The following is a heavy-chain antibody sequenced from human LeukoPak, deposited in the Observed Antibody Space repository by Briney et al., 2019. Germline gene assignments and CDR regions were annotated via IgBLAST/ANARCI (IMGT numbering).Heavy chain of an antibody. J-gene: IGHJ4*02. Sequence: PSQTLSLTCTVSGGSISSGGYYWSWIRQPPGKGLEWIGNIYHSGSTYYNPSLKSRVTISVDRSKNQFSLKLSSVTAADTAVYYCAVFWSGFLDYWGQGTLVTVSS. CDR3: AVFWSGFLDY. CDR2: IYHSGST. CDR1: GGSISSGGYY. V-gene: IGHV4-30-2*01. D-gene: IGHD3-3*01.